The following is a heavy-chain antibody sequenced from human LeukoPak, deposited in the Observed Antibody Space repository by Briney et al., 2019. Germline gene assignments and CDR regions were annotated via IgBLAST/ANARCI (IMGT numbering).Heavy chain of an antibody. J-gene: IGHJ3*02. V-gene: IGHV3-23*01. D-gene: IGHD6-19*01. Sequence: GGSLRLSCAASGFTFSSYAMSWVRQAPGKGLEWVSAISGSGGSTYYADSVKGRFTISRDNSKNTLYLQMNSLRAEDTAVYYCAKIGHSSGWTFDAFDIWGQGTMVTVSS. CDR2: ISGSGGST. CDR3: AKIGHSSGWTFDAFDI. CDR1: GFTFSSYA.